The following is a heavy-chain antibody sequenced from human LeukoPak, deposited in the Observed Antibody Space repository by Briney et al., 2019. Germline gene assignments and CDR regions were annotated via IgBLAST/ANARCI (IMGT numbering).Heavy chain of an antibody. CDR3: ARAPRGYGGNSALWFDP. J-gene: IGHJ5*02. CDR1: GGSFSGYY. CDR2: INHSGGT. D-gene: IGHD4-23*01. V-gene: IGHV4-34*01. Sequence: SETLSLTCAVYGGSFSGYYWSWIRQPPGKGLEWIGEINHSGGTNYNPSLKSRVTISVDTSKNQFSLKLSSVTAADTAVYYCARAPRGYGGNSALWFDPWGQGTLVTVSS.